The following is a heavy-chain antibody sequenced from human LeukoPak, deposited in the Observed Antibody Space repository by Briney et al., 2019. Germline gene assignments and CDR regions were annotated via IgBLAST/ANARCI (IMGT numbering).Heavy chain of an antibody. CDR1: GGSISSSSYY. Sequence: SETLSLTCAVSGGSISSSSYYWGWIRQPPGRGLEWIGSIYYSGSTYYNPSLKSRVTISVDTSKNQFSLKLSSVTAADTAVYYCAGDSSGYYWYFDYWGQGTLVTVSS. D-gene: IGHD3-22*01. CDR3: AGDSSGYYWYFDY. V-gene: IGHV4-39*07. J-gene: IGHJ4*02. CDR2: IYYSGST.